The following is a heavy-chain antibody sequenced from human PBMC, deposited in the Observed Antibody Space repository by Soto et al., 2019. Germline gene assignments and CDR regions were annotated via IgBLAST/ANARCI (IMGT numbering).Heavy chain of an antibody. D-gene: IGHD2-2*01. CDR1: GGSISSSNW. J-gene: IGHJ4*02. CDR3: ARLTYRYCSSTSCYDDAD. V-gene: IGHV4-4*02. Sequence: SETLSLTCTVSGGSISSSNWWSWVRQPPGKGLEWIGEIYHSGSTNYNPSLKSRVTISVDKSKNQFSLKLSSVTAADTAVYYCARLTYRYCSSTSCYDDADWGQGTLVTVSS. CDR2: IYHSGST.